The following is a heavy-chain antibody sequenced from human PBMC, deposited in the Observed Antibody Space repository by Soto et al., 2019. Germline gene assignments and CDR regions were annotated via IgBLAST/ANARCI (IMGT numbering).Heavy chain of an antibody. D-gene: IGHD5-12*01. J-gene: IGHJ4*02. CDR1: GFTFSDYY. CDR2: ISSSGSDT. Sequence: QVQLVESGGGLVKPGGCLRLSCAASGFTFSDYYMSWIRQAPGKGLEWVSYISSSGSDTNYADSVKGRFTVSRDNAKNSLYLQMNSLRPEDTAVYYCARSLRGYSGYSGYWGQGTLVTVSS. CDR3: ARSLRGYSGYSGY. V-gene: IGHV3-11*05.